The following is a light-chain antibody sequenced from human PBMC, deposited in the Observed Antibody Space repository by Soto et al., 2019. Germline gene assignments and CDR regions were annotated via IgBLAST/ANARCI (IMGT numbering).Light chain of an antibody. CDR3: QQDGGSPRT. J-gene: IGKJ1*01. CDR1: ESVSSNY. Sequence: EIVLTQSPGTLSLSPGERATLSCRASESVSSNYLAWYQQKPGQAPRLLIYGASTRATGVPDSFSGSGSGKDFTLSISRLEPEDFAVYCCQQDGGSPRTVGQGTKVEIK. CDR2: GAS. V-gene: IGKV3-20*01.